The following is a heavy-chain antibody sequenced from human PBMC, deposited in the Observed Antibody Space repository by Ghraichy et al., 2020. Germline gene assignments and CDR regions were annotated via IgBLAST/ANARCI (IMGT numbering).Heavy chain of an antibody. V-gene: IGHV4-59*01. D-gene: IGHD3-22*01. CDR2: IYYSGST. CDR3: ARGRDSSGSSLDY. J-gene: IGHJ4*02. Sequence: SETLSLTCTVSGGSISSYYWSWIRQPPGKGLKWIGYIYYSGSTNYNPSLKSRVTISVDTSKNQFSLKLSSVTAADTAVYYCARGRDSSGSSLDYWGQGTLVTVSS. CDR1: GGSISSYY.